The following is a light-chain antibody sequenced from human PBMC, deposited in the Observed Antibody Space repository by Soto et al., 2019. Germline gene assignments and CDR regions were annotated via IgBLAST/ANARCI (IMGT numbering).Light chain of an antibody. V-gene: IGKV3-11*01. Sequence: EIVLTQSPGTLSLSPGERATLSCGASQTVTSNYLAWYQQRPGQAPRLLIYDASYRATDIPPRLSGSGSGTDFTLTISSLEPEDFAVYYCQQRRSWPPTITFGQGTRLEIK. J-gene: IGKJ5*01. CDR3: QQRRSWPPTIT. CDR2: DAS. CDR1: QTVTSN.